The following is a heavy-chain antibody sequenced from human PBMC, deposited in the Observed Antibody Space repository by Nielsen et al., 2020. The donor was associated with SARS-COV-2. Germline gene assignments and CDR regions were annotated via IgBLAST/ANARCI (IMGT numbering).Heavy chain of an antibody. CDR2: INHSGST. V-gene: IGHV4-34*01. CDR3: ARGKRSSGWYNWFDP. J-gene: IGHJ5*02. Sequence: SETLSLTCAVYGGSFSDYYWSWIRQPPGKGLEWVGEINHSGSTTYNPSLKGRVTMSVDTSKNQFSLKMRSVTAADTAVYYCARGKRSSGWYNWFDPWGLGTLVTVSS. CDR1: GGSFSDYY. D-gene: IGHD6-19*01.